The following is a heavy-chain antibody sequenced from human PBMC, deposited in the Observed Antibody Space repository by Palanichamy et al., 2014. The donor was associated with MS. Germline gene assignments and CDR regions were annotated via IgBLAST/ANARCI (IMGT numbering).Heavy chain of an antibody. V-gene: IGHV1-18*01. CDR1: GYTFTSYG. CDR3: AXGGGLNYGDYEAFDY. D-gene: IGHD4-17*01. J-gene: IGHJ4*02. CDR2: INAYNGNT. Sequence: QVQLVQSGAEVKKPGASVKVSCKASGYTFTSYGVNWVRQAPGQGLEWMGWINAYNGNTNYAQKLQGRFTMTTDTSTSTAYMELRSLRSDDTAVYYCAXGGGLNYGDYEAFDYWGQGTLVTVSS.